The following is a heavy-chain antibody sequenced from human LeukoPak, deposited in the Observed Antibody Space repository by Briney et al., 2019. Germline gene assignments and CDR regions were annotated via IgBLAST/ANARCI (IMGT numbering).Heavy chain of an antibody. V-gene: IGHV4-59*01. J-gene: IGHJ4*02. CDR1: GGSISSYY. Sequence: PSETLSLTCTVSGGSISSYYWSWIRQPPGKGLEWIGYIYYSGSTNYNPSLKSRVTISVDTSKNQLSLKLSSVTAADTAVYYCAREGLYGSYFDYWGQGTLVTVSS. CDR2: IYYSGST. CDR3: AREGLYGSYFDY. D-gene: IGHD2/OR15-2a*01.